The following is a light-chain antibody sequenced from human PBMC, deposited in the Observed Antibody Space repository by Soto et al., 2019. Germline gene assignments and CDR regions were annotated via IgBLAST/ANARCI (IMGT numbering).Light chain of an antibody. Sequence: SVLPQSPGTLSLSPGERATLSCRASQSVSSSYLAWYQQKPGQAPRHLIYGASSRATGIPDRFSGSGSGTDFTLTISRLEPEDFAVYYCQQYGTSRWTFGQGTKVDIK. CDR1: QSVSSSY. CDR3: QQYGTSRWT. CDR2: GAS. V-gene: IGKV3-20*01. J-gene: IGKJ1*01.